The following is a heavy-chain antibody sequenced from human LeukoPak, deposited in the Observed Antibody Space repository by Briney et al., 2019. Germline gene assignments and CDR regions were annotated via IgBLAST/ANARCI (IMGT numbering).Heavy chain of an antibody. Sequence: GGSLRLSCAASGFTFSSHAMRWVRQAPGKGLEWVSSTSSSGGSTYYAGSVKGRFTISRDNSKNTLSLQMNSLRAEDTAVYYCAKGVGATTGGRGFDYWGQGTLVTVSS. J-gene: IGHJ4*02. D-gene: IGHD1-26*01. V-gene: IGHV3-23*01. CDR2: TSSSGGST. CDR1: GFTFSSHA. CDR3: AKGVGATTGGRGFDY.